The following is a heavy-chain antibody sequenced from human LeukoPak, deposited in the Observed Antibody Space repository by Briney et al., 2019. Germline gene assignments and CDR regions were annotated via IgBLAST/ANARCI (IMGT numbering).Heavy chain of an antibody. Sequence: ASVKVSCKASGYTFTGYYMHWVRQAPGQGLEWMGWINPNSGGTNYAQKVQGRVTMTRDTSISTAYMELSRLRSDDTAWYYCARDRPGYSYGSVGYYFDYWGQGTLVTVSS. CDR2: INPNSGGT. CDR1: GYTFTGYY. J-gene: IGHJ4*02. D-gene: IGHD5-18*01. CDR3: ARDRPGYSYGSVGYYFDY. V-gene: IGHV1-2*02.